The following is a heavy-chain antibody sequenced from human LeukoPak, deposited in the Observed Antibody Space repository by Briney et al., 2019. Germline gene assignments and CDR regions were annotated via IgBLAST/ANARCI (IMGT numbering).Heavy chain of an antibody. CDR2: IYNTGSN. D-gene: IGHD1-1*01. CDR3: ARLPTGTFDY. V-gene: IGHV4-39*01. CDR1: GGSISSSNYY. Sequence: PSETLSLTCTVSGGSISSSNYYWGWIRQPPGKGLEWIGSIYNTGSNYYNPSLKSRVTISVDTSKNQFSLKLNPVIAADTAVYYCARLPTGTFDYWGQGTLVTVSS. J-gene: IGHJ4*02.